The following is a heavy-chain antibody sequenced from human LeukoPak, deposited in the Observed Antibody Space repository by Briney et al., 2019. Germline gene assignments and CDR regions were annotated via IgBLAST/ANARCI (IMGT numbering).Heavy chain of an antibody. Sequence: SETLSLTCTVSGGSISSSSNYWGWIRQPPGKGLEWIGSIYYSGSTYYNPSLKSRVTISVDTSKNQFSLKLSSVTAADTAVYYCARPIVGATVNYYMDVWGKGTTVTVSS. CDR2: IYYSGST. V-gene: IGHV4-39*01. CDR1: GGSISSSSNY. J-gene: IGHJ6*03. CDR3: ARPIVGATVNYYMDV. D-gene: IGHD1-26*01.